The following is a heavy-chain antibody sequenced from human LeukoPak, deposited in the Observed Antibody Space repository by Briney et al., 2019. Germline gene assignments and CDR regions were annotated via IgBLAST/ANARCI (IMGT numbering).Heavy chain of an antibody. V-gene: IGHV1-18*01. CDR3: ARDVRNYYDSSGYLHRYFDY. CDR1: GYTFTSYG. CDR2: ISAYNGNT. Sequence: GASVKVSCKASGYTFTSYGISWARQAPGQGLEWMGWISAYNGNTNYAQKLQGRVTMTTDTSTSTAYMELRSLRSDDTAVYYCARDVRNYYDSSGYLHRYFDYWGQGTLVTVSS. D-gene: IGHD3-22*01. J-gene: IGHJ4*02.